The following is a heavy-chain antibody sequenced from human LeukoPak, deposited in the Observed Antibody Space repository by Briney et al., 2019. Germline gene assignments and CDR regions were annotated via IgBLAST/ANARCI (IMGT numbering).Heavy chain of an antibody. CDR1: GFTFSSYA. Sequence: GGSLRLSCAASGFTFSSYAMSWVRQAPGKGLEWVSTVSGSGDSTWYADSVKGRFTISRDNSKSTPYLQMHSLTAEDTAVHYCAKSPYIASPIDFDYWGQGTLVTVPS. D-gene: IGHD3-16*01. J-gene: IGHJ4*02. V-gene: IGHV3-23*01. CDR3: AKSPYIASPIDFDY. CDR2: VSGSGDST.